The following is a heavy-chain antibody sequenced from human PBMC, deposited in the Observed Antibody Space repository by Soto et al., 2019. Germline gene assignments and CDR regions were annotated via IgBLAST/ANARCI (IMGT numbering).Heavy chain of an antibody. V-gene: IGHV4-39*01. Sequence: SETLSLTCTVSCDSVSSSSFYWSWIRQPPGKGLEWIATIYYNGNTYYNPSLRGRVTISIDTSKNQFSLKLSSVTAADTAVYFCARLHYDTYFDYWGQGTPVTVSS. CDR3: ARLHYDTYFDY. J-gene: IGHJ4*02. CDR2: IYYNGNT. CDR1: CDSVSSSSFY. D-gene: IGHD3-16*01.